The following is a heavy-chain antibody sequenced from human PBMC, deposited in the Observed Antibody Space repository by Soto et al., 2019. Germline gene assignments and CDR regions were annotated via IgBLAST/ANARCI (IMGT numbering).Heavy chain of an antibody. J-gene: IGHJ4*02. Sequence: GGSLRLSCAASGFTFSNAWMNWVRQAPGKGLEWVGRIKSKTDGGTTDYAAPVKGRFTISRDDSKNTLYLQMNSLKTEDTAVYYCTTDPPVGATTKGDYWGQGTLVTVSS. D-gene: IGHD1-26*01. CDR2: IKSKTDGGTT. CDR1: GFTFSNAW. CDR3: TTDPPVGATTKGDY. V-gene: IGHV3-15*07.